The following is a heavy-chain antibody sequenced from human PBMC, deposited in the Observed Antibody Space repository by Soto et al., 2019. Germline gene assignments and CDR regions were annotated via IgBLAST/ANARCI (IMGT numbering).Heavy chain of an antibody. CDR1: GGSISSGGYY. V-gene: IGHV4-31*03. CDR3: ARDRKSGYSYGYGGDYYGMDV. J-gene: IGHJ6*02. CDR2: IYYSGST. D-gene: IGHD5-18*01. Sequence: SETLSLTCTVSGGSISSGGYYWSWIRQHPGKGLEWIGYIYYSGSTYYNPSLKSRVTISVDTSKNQFSLKLSSVTAADTAVYYCARDRKSGYSYGYGGDYYGMDVWGQGTTVTVSS.